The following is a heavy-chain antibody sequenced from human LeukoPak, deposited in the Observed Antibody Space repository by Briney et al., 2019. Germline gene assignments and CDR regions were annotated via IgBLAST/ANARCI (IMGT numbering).Heavy chain of an antibody. J-gene: IGHJ4*02. V-gene: IGHV1-2*02. CDR3: ARDQSFYDAGDQRFDY. Sequence: GASVKVSCKTSGYTFTGYFIHWVRQAPGLGLEWMGWINPSTGGTNYAQMFQGRVTMTRDTSISTAYMELSSLIPDDTAVYYCARDQSFYDAGDQRFDYWGQGTLVTVSS. D-gene: IGHD2/OR15-2a*01. CDR1: GYTFTGYF. CDR2: INPSTGGT.